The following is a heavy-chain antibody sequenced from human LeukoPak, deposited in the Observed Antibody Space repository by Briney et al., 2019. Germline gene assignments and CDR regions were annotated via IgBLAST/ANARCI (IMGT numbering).Heavy chain of an antibody. CDR1: GFTFSSYA. J-gene: IGHJ4*02. CDR2: VSVYGGTT. D-gene: IGHD3-10*01. V-gene: IGHV3-23*01. CDR3: AKELHGSGNYAFDY. Sequence: GGSLRLSCAASGFTFSSYAMSWVRQAPGKGLEWVSTVSVYGGTTYYADSVKDRFTISRDNSKNTLYLQMNSLRPEDAAVYFCAKELHGSGNYAFDYWGQGTLVTVSS.